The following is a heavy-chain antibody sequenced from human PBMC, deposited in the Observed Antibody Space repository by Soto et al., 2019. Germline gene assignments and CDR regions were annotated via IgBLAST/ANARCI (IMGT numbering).Heavy chain of an antibody. CDR3: AREVADYYQYMDV. Sequence: PSETLSLTCTVSGGSISSYYWSWIRQPPGKGLEWIGYIYYSGTTNYNPSLRSRVTISVDTSKNQFSLKLSSVTAADTAVYYCAREVADYYQYMDVWGKGTMVTVSS. CDR1: GGSISSYY. CDR2: IYYSGTT. J-gene: IGHJ6*03. V-gene: IGHV4-59*01.